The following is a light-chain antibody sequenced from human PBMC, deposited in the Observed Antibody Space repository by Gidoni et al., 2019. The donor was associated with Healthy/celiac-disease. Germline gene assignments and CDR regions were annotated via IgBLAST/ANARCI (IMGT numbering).Light chain of an antibody. CDR2: RNN. CDR1: SSNIGSNY. J-gene: IGLJ2*01. Sequence: VTISCSGSSSNIGSNYVYWYQQLPGTAPKLLIYRNNQRPSGVPDRFSGSKSGTSASLAISGLRSEDEADYYCAAWDDSLSGPVFGGGTKLTVL. V-gene: IGLV1-47*01. CDR3: AAWDDSLSGPV.